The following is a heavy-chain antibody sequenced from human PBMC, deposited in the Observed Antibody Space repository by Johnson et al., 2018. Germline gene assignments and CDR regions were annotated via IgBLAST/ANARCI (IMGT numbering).Heavy chain of an antibody. D-gene: IGHD3-10*01. Sequence: QVQLQESGPGLVKPSETLSLTCTVSGGSISSYYWSWIRQPPGKGLEWIGYIYYSGSTNYNPSLKSRVTISVDTSKNQFSLKLGSVTAADPAVYYCAIIWFGKDGMDVWGQGTTVTVSS. CDR3: AIIWFGKDGMDV. CDR1: GGSISSYY. J-gene: IGHJ6*02. CDR2: IYYSGST. V-gene: IGHV4-59*12.